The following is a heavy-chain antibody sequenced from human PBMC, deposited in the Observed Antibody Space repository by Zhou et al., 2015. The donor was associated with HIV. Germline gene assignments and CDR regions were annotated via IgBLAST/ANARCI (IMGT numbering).Heavy chain of an antibody. V-gene: IGHV1-69*06. D-gene: IGHD3-22*01. Sequence: QVQLVQSGTEVKRPGSSVKVSCKASGGTFNNYGFSWVRQAPGQGLEWMGGIIPVFGSPKYAPEFQGRVTLTADMSTRTVYMELSSLRSEDTAVYYCARGQTYYYDKRGHYKNWYFDLWGRGTLVTVSS. CDR2: IIPVFGSP. CDR3: ARGQTYYYDKRGHYKNWYFDL. J-gene: IGHJ2*01. CDR1: GGTFNNYG.